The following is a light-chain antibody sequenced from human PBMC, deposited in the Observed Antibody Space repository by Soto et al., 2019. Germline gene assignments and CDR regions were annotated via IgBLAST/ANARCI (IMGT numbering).Light chain of an antibody. V-gene: IGKV1-5*01. CDR3: QQYSSYWT. Sequence: DIQMTQSPSTLSASVGDRVTITCRASQSLSGLLAWYQQKPGKAPKLLIYDASSLESEVPSRFSGSGSGTEFTLTISILQPDDFAAYFCQQYSSYWTCGQGTKVEIK. CDR1: QSLSGL. J-gene: IGKJ1*01. CDR2: DAS.